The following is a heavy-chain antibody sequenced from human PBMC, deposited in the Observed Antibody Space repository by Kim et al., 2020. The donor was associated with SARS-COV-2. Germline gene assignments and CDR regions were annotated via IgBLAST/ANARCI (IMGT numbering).Heavy chain of an antibody. V-gene: IGHV3-33*01. Sequence: GGSLRLSCAASEFTFSSYGMHWVRQAPGKGLEWVAVIYYDESYKYYADSVKGRFTISRDNSKNTVYLHMNNMRAEDTAVYFCARQLDYGDFPVAMDVWGQGTTVTVSS. D-gene: IGHD4-17*01. CDR2: IYYDESYK. CDR3: ARQLDYGDFPVAMDV. CDR1: EFTFSSYG. J-gene: IGHJ6*02.